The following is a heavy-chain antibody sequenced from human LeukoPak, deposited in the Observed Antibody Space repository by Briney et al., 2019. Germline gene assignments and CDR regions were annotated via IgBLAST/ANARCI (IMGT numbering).Heavy chain of an antibody. V-gene: IGHV4-38-2*02. D-gene: IGHD2-8*02. Sequence: SETLSLTCTVSGYSITSGYYWGWIRQPPGKGLEWIGYIYYSGSTNYNPSLKSRVTISVDTSKNQFSLKLSSVTAADTAVYYCARHGGVGVRFDLWGQGTLVTVSS. CDR3: ARHGGVGVRFDL. CDR2: IYYSGST. CDR1: GYSITSGYY. J-gene: IGHJ5*02.